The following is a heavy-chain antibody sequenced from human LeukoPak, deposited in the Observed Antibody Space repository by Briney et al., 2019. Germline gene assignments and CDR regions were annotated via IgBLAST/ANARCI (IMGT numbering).Heavy chain of an antibody. V-gene: IGHV4-59*01. J-gene: IGHJ3*02. CDR1: GDSISSYY. Sequence: PSETLSLTCTVSGDSISSYYWSWIRQPPGKGLEWIGYIYYSGSTNYNPSLKSRVTISVDTSKNQFSLKLSSVTAADTAVYYCARSLYYYDSSGYYSAFDIWGQGTMVTVSS. D-gene: IGHD3-22*01. CDR2: IYYSGST. CDR3: ARSLYYYDSSGYYSAFDI.